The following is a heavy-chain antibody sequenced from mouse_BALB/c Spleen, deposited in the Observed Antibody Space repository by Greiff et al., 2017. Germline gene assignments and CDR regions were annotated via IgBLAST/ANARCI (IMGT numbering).Heavy chain of an antibody. J-gene: IGHJ2*01. V-gene: IGHV1-80*01. D-gene: IGHD1-1*01. CDR1: GYAFSSYW. CDR2: IYPGDGDT. Sequence: QVQLKESGAELVRPGSSVKISCKASGYAFSSYWMNWVKQRPGQGLEWIGQIYPGDGDTNYNGKFKGKATLTADKSSSTAYMQLSSLTSEDSAVYFCARFTTVVGFDYWGQGTTLTVSS. CDR3: ARFTTVVGFDY.